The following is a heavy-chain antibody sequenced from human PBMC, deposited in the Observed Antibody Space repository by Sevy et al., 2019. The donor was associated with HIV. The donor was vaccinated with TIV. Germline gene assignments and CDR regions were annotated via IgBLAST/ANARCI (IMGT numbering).Heavy chain of an antibody. Sequence: GGSLRLSCAASGFTFEDYAMHWVRQAPGKGLEWVSYITWDSGTIGYADSVKGRFTMSRDNAKNSLYLQMNSLRAEDTALYYCAKDRVNYYGSGTMNVWGQGTAVTVSS. V-gene: IGHV3-9*01. J-gene: IGHJ6*02. CDR3: AKDRVNYYGSGTMNV. D-gene: IGHD3-10*01. CDR2: ITWDSGTI. CDR1: GFTFEDYA.